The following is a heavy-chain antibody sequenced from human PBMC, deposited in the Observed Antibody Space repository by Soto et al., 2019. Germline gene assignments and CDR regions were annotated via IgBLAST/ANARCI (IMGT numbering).Heavy chain of an antibody. V-gene: IGHV3-53*01. J-gene: IGHJ3*02. D-gene: IGHD4-17*01. CDR1: GFTVSSNY. CDR2: IYSGGST. CDR3: ARDRPVSTVTFDAFDI. Sequence: EVQLVESGGGLIQPGGSLRLSCAASGFTVSSNYMSWVRQAPGKGLEWVSVIYSGGSTYYADSVKGRFTISRDNSKNTRYLQMKSLRAEDTAVYYCARDRPVSTVTFDAFDIWGQGTMVTVS.